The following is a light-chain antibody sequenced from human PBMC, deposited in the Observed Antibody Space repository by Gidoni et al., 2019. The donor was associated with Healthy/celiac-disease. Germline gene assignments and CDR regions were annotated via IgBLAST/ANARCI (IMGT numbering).Light chain of an antibody. CDR3: QVWDSSTYV. J-gene: IGLJ1*01. V-gene: IGLV3-9*01. CDR1: NIGSKN. Sequence: SYVLPQPLSSSVALGQTARITCVGNNIGSKNVHWYQQKPGQAPVLVIYRDSNRPSGIPERFSGSNSGNTATLTISRAQAGDEADYYCQVWDSSTYVFGTGTKVTVL. CDR2: RDS.